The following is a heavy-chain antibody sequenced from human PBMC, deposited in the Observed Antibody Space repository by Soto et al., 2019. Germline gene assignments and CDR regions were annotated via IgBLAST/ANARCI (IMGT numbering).Heavy chain of an antibody. CDR1: GGTFSSYA. J-gene: IGHJ6*02. Sequence: KVSCKASGGTFSSYAISWVRQAPGQGLEWMGGIIPIFGTANYAQKFQGRVTITADKSTSTAYMELSSLRSEDTAVYYCAGGTGLYYYYGMDVWGQGTTVTVSS. CDR2: IIPIFGTA. CDR3: AGGTGLYYYYGMDV. D-gene: IGHD1-1*01. V-gene: IGHV1-69*06.